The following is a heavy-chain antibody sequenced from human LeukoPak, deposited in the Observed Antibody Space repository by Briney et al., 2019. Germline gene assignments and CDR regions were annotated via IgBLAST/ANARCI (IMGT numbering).Heavy chain of an antibody. V-gene: IGHV4-34*01. CDR3: ARVRLYDILTGSDDY. J-gene: IGHJ4*02. CDR1: GWSFSDYY. Sequence: SGTLSLTCAVYGWSFSDYYWSWIRQPPGKGREWMGEINHSGSTNYNPSLKSRVTISVDTSKNQLSLKLRSVTAADTAVYYCARVRLYDILTGSDDYWGQGTLVTVSS. D-gene: IGHD3-9*01. CDR2: INHSGST.